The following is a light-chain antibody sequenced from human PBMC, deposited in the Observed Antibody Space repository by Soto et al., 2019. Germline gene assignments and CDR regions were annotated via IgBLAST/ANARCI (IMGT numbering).Light chain of an antibody. J-gene: IGKJ5*01. Sequence: DIQMTQSPSTLSGSVGDRVTITCRASQSISSYLNWYQQKPGKAPKLLIYAASSLQSGVPSRFSGSVSGTDFTLTISSLQPEDIATYYCQQYDNGLITFGQGTRLEIK. CDR2: AAS. CDR3: QQYDNGLIT. CDR1: QSISSY. V-gene: IGKV1-39*01.